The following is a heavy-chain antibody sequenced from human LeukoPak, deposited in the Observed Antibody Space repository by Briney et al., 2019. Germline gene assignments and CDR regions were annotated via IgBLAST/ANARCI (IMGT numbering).Heavy chain of an antibody. J-gene: IGHJ3*02. CDR3: ARDRAVAGNAFDI. CDR2: ISSSGSTI. D-gene: IGHD6-19*01. Sequence: GGSLRLSCAASGFTFSDYSMNWVRQAPGKGLEWVSYISSSGSTIYYADSVKGRFTISRDNAKNSLYLQMNSLRAEDTAVYYCARDRAVAGNAFDIWGQGTMVTVSS. V-gene: IGHV3-48*04. CDR1: GFTFSDYS.